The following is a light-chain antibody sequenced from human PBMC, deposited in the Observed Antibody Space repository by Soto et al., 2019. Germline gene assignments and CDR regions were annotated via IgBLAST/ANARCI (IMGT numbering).Light chain of an antibody. Sequence: QSALTQPASVSGSPGQSITISCTGTSSDVGAYNFVSWHQQHPGKAPKLMIYNVYDRPSGISYRFSGSKSGNTASLTISGLQGEDEADYYCSAYTVSRNYVFGNGTKFTV. V-gene: IGLV2-14*03. CDR1: SSDVGAYNF. J-gene: IGLJ1*01. CDR2: NVY. CDR3: SAYTVSRNYV.